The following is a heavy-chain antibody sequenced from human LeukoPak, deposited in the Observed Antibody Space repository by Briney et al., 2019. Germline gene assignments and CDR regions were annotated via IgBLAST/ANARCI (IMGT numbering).Heavy chain of an antibody. CDR3: ARVGRFLEWFRGAFDP. D-gene: IGHD3-3*01. V-gene: IGHV4-38-2*01. Sequence: SETLSLTCAVSGYSISSGYCWGWIRQPPGKGLEWIGSIYHSGSTYYNPSLKSRVTISVDTSKNQFSLKLSSVTAADTAVYYCARVGRFLEWFRGAFDPWGQGTLVTVSS. CDR2: IYHSGST. J-gene: IGHJ5*02. CDR1: GYSISSGYC.